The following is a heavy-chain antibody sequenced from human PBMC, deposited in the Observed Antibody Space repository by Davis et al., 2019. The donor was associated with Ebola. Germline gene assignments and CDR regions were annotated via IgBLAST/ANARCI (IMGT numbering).Heavy chain of an antibody. CDR2: IYYSGST. CDR1: GGSINKYY. Sequence: MLSETLSLTCTVSGGSINKYYWSWIRQSPGQGLEWIGYIYYSGSTTYNPSLKSRVTISIDTSKKYYSLRLTSVTAADTAVYYCARLVPITFGGVIDDDTFDIWGQGTMVTVSS. CDR3: ARLVPITFGGVIDDDTFDI. V-gene: IGHV4-59*01. D-gene: IGHD3-16*02. J-gene: IGHJ3*02.